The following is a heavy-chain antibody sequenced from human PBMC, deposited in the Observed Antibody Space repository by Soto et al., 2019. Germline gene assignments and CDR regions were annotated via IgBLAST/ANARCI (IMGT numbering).Heavy chain of an antibody. V-gene: IGHV4-38-2*01. CDR3: ARARWYDAFDV. Sequence: SETLSLTCAVSGFFISSGNYWGWIRKPPGKGLEWIGSIFHGGNTYYNLSLKSRVTISVDMSKNQFSLKLNSVTAADTAVYYCARARWYDAFDVWGQGTVVTVSS. CDR1: GFFISSGNY. D-gene: IGHD2-15*01. CDR2: IFHGGNT. J-gene: IGHJ3*01.